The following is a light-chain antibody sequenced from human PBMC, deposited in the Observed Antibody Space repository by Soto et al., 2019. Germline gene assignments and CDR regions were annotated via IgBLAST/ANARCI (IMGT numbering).Light chain of an antibody. Sequence: DIQMTQSPSSLSASVGDRVTIACRASQGIRNDLGWYQQKPGKAPKLLIYGASTLQSGVPSRFSGSGSGTDYTLTISSLQPEDFATYYCQQSYRTPTFGQGTRLEIK. CDR1: QGIRND. J-gene: IGKJ5*01. V-gene: IGKV1-39*01. CDR3: QQSYRTPT. CDR2: GAS.